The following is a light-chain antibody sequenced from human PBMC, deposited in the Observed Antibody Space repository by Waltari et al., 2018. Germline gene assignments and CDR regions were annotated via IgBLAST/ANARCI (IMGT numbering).Light chain of an antibody. J-gene: IGKJ1*01. CDR1: QRVLDTSKNRKN. Sequence: DIVLYLSLASLPVSLAGRATLHCRASQRVLDTSKNRKNLAWYQQKPGQPLNLLIYWASTRESGVPDRFSGGGSGTEFTLTISSVQAEDAAVYYCQQYYESPLTFGQGTKVEIE. CDR2: WAS. V-gene: IGKV4-1*01. CDR3: QQYYESPLT.